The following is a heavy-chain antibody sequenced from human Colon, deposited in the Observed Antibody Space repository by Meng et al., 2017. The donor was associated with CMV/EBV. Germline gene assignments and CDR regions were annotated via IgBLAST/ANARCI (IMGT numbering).Heavy chain of an antibody. Sequence: QVQLVQSGTEVKKPGASVKVSCKTSGYTFTGYYIHWVRQARGQGLEWMGRINPSTGDTNYAQKFQGRVTMTRDTSITTAYMELNRLTSDDTAVYYCAAISQGDFDYWGQGTLVTVSS. V-gene: IGHV1-2*02. CDR1: GYTFTGYY. CDR2: INPSTGDT. CDR3: AAISQGDFDY. J-gene: IGHJ4*02.